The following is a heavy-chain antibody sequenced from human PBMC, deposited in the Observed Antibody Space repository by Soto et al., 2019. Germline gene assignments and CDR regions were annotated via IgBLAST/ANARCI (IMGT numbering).Heavy chain of an antibody. J-gene: IGHJ4*02. V-gene: IGHV3-30*18. CDR1: GFTFSSYG. Sequence: QVQLVESGGGVVQPGRSLRLSCAASGFTFSSYGMHWVRQAPGKGLEWVAVISYDGSNKYYADSVKGRFTISRVNSKNTLYLQMNSLRAEDTAVYYCAKGLYSSSSVSDYWGQGTLVTVSS. CDR3: AKGLYSSSSVSDY. D-gene: IGHD6-6*01. CDR2: ISYDGSNK.